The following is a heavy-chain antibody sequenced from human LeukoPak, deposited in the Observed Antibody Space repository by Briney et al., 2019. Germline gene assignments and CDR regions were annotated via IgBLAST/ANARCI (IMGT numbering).Heavy chain of an antibody. J-gene: IGHJ5*02. CDR1: GGSISTYY. CDR2: IYYSGST. Sequence: SGTLSLTCTVSGGSISTYYWSWIRQPPGKGLEWIGFIYYSGSTNYNPSLKSRVTISVDTSKNQFSLKLSSVTAADTAVYYCARDGDYGGNSNWFDPWGQGALVTVSS. D-gene: IGHD4-23*01. V-gene: IGHV4-59*12. CDR3: ARDGDYGGNSNWFDP.